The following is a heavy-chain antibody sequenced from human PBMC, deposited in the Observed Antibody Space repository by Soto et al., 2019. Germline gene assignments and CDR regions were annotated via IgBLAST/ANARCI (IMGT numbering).Heavy chain of an antibody. D-gene: IGHD5-12*01. J-gene: IGHJ3*02. CDR2: MNPNSGNT. CDR3: ATHAIVWLRGSSGAFDI. V-gene: IGHV1-8*01. Sequence: ASVKVSCKASGYTFTSYDINWVRQATGQGLEWMGWMNPNSGNTGYAQKFQGRVTMTRNTSISTAYMELSSLRSEDTAVYYCATHAIVWLRGSSGAFDIWGQGTMVTVSS. CDR1: GYTFTSYD.